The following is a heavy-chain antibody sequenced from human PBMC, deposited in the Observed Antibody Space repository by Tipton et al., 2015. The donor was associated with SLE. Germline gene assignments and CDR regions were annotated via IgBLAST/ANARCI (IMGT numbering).Heavy chain of an antibody. D-gene: IGHD6-6*01. J-gene: IGHJ6*03. CDR3: ARGLTYSSSSYYYYYYMDV. V-gene: IGHV4-39*07. CDR2: IFYDGDT. Sequence: TLSLTCTVSGGSINTTDYYWGWLRQPPGERLEWIGTIFYDGDTYYNPSLKSRVTISVDTSKNQFSLKLSSVTAADTAVYYCARGLTYSSSSYYYYYYMDVWGKGTTVTVSS. CDR1: GGSINTTDYY.